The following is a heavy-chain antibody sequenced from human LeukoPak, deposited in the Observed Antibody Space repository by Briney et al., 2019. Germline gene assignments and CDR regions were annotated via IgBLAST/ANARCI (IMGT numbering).Heavy chain of an antibody. D-gene: IGHD5-18*01. CDR2: ISSSGTTI. Sequence: SVRLSCAASGFTFSSYEMNWVRQAPGKGLEWVSYISSSGTTIYHADSVKGRFTISRDNAKNSLYLQMNSLRAEDTAVYYCARYSTGDYWGQGTLVTVSS. J-gene: IGHJ4*02. CDR1: GFTFSSYE. V-gene: IGHV3-48*03. CDR3: ARYSTGDY.